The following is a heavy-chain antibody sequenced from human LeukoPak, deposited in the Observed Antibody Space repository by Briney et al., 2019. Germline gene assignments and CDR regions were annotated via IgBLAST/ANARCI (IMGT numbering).Heavy chain of an antibody. J-gene: IGHJ4*02. CDR2: IKSKSDGETT. V-gene: IGHV3-15*01. CDR1: GFTFSNAW. CDR3: TTDTGYDFWYYFDY. Sequence: PGGSLRLSCAASGFTFSNAWMSWVRQAPGKGLEWVGRIKSKSDGETTDYAAPVKGRFTISRDDSKNTLYLQMNSLKTEDTAVYYCTTDTGYDFWYYFDYWGQGTLVTVSS. D-gene: IGHD3-3*01.